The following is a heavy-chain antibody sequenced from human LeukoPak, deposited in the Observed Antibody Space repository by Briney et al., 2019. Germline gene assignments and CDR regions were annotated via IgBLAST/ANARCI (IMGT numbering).Heavy chain of an antibody. CDR2: INPNTGDT. V-gene: IGHV1-2*02. D-gene: IGHD2-15*01. J-gene: IGHJ5*02. CDR1: GYTFTGYY. CDR3: ARGPLEFCSGGSCYSGRNWFDP. Sequence: ASVKVSCKASGYTFTGYYMHWVRQAPGQGLEWMGWINPNTGDTNYAQKFQGRVTMTRDTSMSTAYMKLTSLRFDDTAVYYCARGPLEFCSGGSCYSGRNWFDPWGQGTLVTVSS.